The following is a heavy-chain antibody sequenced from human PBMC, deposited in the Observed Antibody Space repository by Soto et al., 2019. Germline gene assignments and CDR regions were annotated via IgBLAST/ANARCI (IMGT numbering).Heavy chain of an antibody. CDR3: ARKDSSGYYFNWFDP. V-gene: IGHV1-18*01. J-gene: IGHJ5*02. Sequence: ASVKVSCKASGYTFTSYGISWVRQAPGQGLEWTGWISAYNGNTNYAQKLQGRVTMTTDTSTSTAYMELRSLRSDDTAVYYCARKDSSGYYFNWFDPWGQGTLVTVSS. D-gene: IGHD3-22*01. CDR2: ISAYNGNT. CDR1: GYTFTSYG.